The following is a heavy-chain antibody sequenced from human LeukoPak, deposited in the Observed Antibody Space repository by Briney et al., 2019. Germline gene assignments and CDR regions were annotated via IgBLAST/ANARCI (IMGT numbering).Heavy chain of an antibody. CDR1: GFSFNSYA. CDR2: ITSGGSNT. V-gene: IGHV3-23*01. CDR3: AREYSSGWTSDY. J-gene: IGHJ4*02. D-gene: IGHD6-19*01. Sequence: GGSLRLSCAASGFSFNSYAMTWVRQAPGKGLEWVSDITSGGSNTYYADSVKGRFTISRDNSKNTVYLQMNSLRAEDTAVYYCAREYSSGWTSDYWGQGTLVTVSS.